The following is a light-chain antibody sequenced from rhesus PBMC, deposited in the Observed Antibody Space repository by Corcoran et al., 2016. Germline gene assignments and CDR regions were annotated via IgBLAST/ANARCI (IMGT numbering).Light chain of an antibody. J-gene: IGKJ3*01. Sequence: DIQMTQSPSSLSASVGDRVTITCRASQGISNYLSWSPQKPGKAPKRLIYAASSVESGVPSRFSGSGSGTEFTLTISSLQPEDFAAYYCLQYNSKPFTFGPGTKLDIK. CDR1: QGISNY. CDR2: AAS. CDR3: LQYNSKPFT. V-gene: IGKV1-36*01.